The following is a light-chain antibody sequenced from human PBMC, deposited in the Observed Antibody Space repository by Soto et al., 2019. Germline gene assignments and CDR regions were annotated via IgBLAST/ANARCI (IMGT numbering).Light chain of an antibody. CDR3: QQYDNLPMYT. V-gene: IGKV1-12*01. CDR2: AAD. J-gene: IGKJ2*01. CDR1: QDILSW. Sequence: DIQMTQSPSSVSASVGDTVTITCRASQDILSWLVWYHQTPGNPPELLIYAADTLQSGVPSRFRGSGSGTDFTLPINSLQPEDIATYYCQQYDNLPMYTFGQGTKLEIK.